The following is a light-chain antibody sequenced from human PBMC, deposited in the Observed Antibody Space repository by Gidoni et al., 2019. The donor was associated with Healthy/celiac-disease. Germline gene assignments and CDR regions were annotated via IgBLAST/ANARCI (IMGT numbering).Light chain of an antibody. CDR1: QSVRSN. J-gene: IGKJ4*01. V-gene: IGKV3-15*01. Sequence: ERVMTQSPATLSVSPGERATLSCRASQSVRSNLAWYQQKPGQAPRLLIYGASTRATGTPARFSCSGSGTEFTLTISSLQSEDFAVYYCQQYNNWPPLTFXGXTKVEIK. CDR2: GAS. CDR3: QQYNNWPPLT.